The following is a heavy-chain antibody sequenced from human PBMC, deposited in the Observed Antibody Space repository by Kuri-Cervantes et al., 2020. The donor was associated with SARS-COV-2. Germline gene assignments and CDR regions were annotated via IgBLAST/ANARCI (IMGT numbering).Heavy chain of an antibody. J-gene: IGHJ4*02. CDR2: ISSSSSYI. Sequence: GESLKISCAASGFTFSSYSMNWVRQAPGKGLEWVSSISSSSSYIYYADSVKGRFTISRDSSKNTLYLQMNSLRAEDTAIYYCAKRGKTNHPLYYFDYWGQGTLVTVSS. CDR1: GFTFSSYS. V-gene: IGHV3-21*04. CDR3: AKRGKTNHPLYYFDY. D-gene: IGHD2-8*01.